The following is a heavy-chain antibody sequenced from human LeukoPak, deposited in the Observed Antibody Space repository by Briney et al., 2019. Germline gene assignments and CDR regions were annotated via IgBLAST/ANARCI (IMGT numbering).Heavy chain of an antibody. CDR3: AKTGSCMGTSCSDAFDI. V-gene: IGHV3-23*01. J-gene: IGHJ3*02. Sequence: GGSLRLSCAASGFTLGNYVMSWVRQAPGKGLKWVSSIHYIGDSTYYADSVKGRFTISRDDSKSTLFLEMNSLRAEDTAVYYCAKTGSCMGTSCSDAFDIWGQGTMVTVSS. CDR1: GFTLGNYV. CDR2: IHYIGDST. D-gene: IGHD2-2*01.